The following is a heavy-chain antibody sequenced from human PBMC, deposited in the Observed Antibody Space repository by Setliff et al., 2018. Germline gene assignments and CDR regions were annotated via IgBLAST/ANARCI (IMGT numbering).Heavy chain of an antibody. CDR3: ARVRNTQNGFFDY. Sequence: SETLSLTCTVSGGSISSHYWSWIRQPPGKGLEWIGSIYYSGSTNYNPSLKSRVTISVDTSKNQVSLKLSSVTAADTALYYCARVRNTQNGFFDYWSQGTLVTVSS. CDR1: GGSISSHY. D-gene: IGHD1-1*01. CDR2: IYYSGST. V-gene: IGHV4-59*11. J-gene: IGHJ4*02.